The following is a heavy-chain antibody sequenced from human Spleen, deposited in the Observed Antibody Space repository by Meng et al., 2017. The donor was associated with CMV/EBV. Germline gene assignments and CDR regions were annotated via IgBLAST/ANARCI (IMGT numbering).Heavy chain of an antibody. D-gene: IGHD1-1*01. Sequence: SCAASGFNLNTYGMRRVRQAPGKGLQWVAVIWFDGRTKYYADSVKGRFTISRDNSENTVFLQMNSLRDDDTAIYSCAREPQTGIVDHWGQGTLVTVSS. CDR1: GFNLNTYG. V-gene: IGHV3-33*01. CDR2: IWFDGRTK. J-gene: IGHJ5*02. CDR3: AREPQTGIVDH.